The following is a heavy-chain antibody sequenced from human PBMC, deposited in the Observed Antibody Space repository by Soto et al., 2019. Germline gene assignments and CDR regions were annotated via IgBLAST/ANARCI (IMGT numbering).Heavy chain of an antibody. Sequence: EVQLLESGGGLVQPGGSLRLSCAASGFTFCSYAMVWVRQAPGKGLEWVSAINGNGGITYYADSVRGRSTISRDNSKNTLYLQMNSLRAEDTALYYCAKDPNGDYVGAFDGWGQGTMVTGSS. J-gene: IGHJ3*01. CDR3: AKDPNGDYVGAFDG. D-gene: IGHD4-17*01. CDR2: INGNGGIT. CDR1: GFTFCSYA. V-gene: IGHV3-23*01.